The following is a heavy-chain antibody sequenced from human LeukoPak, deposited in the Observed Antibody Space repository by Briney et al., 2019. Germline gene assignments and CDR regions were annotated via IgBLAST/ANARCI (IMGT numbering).Heavy chain of an antibody. J-gene: IGHJ4*02. CDR2: ISYDGSNK. V-gene: IGHV3-30*03. CDR3: ATSTMGALDY. Sequence: GGSLRLSCAASGFTFSSYGMHWVRQAPGKGLEWVAVISYDGSNKYYADSVKGRFTISRDNSKNTLYLQMNSLRAEDTAVFYCATSTMGALDYWGQGTLVTVSS. CDR1: GFTFSSYG. D-gene: IGHD1-26*01.